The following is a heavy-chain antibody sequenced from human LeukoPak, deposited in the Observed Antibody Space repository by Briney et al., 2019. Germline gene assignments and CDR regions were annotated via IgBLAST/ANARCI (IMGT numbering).Heavy chain of an antibody. J-gene: IGHJ4*02. CDR3: VRDDDSPDNGLDY. D-gene: IGHD3-22*01. CDR1: GFTFSSYS. V-gene: IGHV3-21*01. CDR2: ISSTGSHI. Sequence: PGGSLRLSCAASGFTFSSYSMNWVRQAPGEGLEWVSSISSTGSHIYHSDSLKGRFTISRDNAKNSLYLQMNSLRAEDTAVYYCVRDDDSPDNGLDYWGQGTLVTVSS.